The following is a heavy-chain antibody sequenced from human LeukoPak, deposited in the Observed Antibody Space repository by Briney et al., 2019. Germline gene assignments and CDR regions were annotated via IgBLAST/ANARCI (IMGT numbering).Heavy chain of an antibody. CDR3: ARGTADSSSWYPVYYYYGMDV. CDR2: ISAYNGNT. V-gene: IGHV1-18*01. Sequence: GASVKVSCKASGYTFTSYGISWVRQAPGQGLEWMGWISAYNGNTNYAQKLQGRVTMTRNTSISTAYMELSSLRSEDTAVYYCARGTADSSSWYPVYYYYGMDVWGQGTTVTVSS. D-gene: IGHD6-13*01. J-gene: IGHJ6*02. CDR1: GYTFTSYG.